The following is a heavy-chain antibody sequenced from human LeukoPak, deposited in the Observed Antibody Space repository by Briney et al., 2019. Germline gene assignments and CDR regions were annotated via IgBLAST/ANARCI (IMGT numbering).Heavy chain of an antibody. J-gene: IGHJ4*02. CDR1: GDSFSSISAA. CDR2: TYYRSKWYN. CDR3: ARDGGASLSTFDY. Sequence: SQTLSLTCAISGDSFSSISAAWNWLRQSPSRGLEWLGRTYYRSKWYNDYAESVKSRIIINPDTSKNQYSLHLNSVTPEDTAVYYCARDGGASLSTFDYWGQGTLVTVSS. V-gene: IGHV6-1*01. D-gene: IGHD2/OR15-2a*01.